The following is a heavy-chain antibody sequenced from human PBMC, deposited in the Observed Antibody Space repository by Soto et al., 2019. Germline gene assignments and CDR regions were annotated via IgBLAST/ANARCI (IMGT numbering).Heavy chain of an antibody. J-gene: IGHJ3*01. CDR3: VKEGHLPLEAFDF. CDR1: GFTFSSYD. Sequence: EVQLVESGGGLVQPGGSLRLSCAASGFTFSSYDMHWVRQTAGKGLEWVSAIGASGHIYYAASVKGRFTISRENGKNSVYLQMDSLSAGDTAVYYCVKEGHLPLEAFDFWGQGTTVTVSS. CDR2: IGASGHI. V-gene: IGHV3-13*01.